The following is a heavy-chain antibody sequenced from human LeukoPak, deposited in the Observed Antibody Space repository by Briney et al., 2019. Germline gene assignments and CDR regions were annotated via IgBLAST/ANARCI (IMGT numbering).Heavy chain of an antibody. J-gene: IGHJ4*02. D-gene: IGHD3-10*01. V-gene: IGHV4-34*01. Sequence: PSETLSLTCAVYGGSFSGYYWSCIRQPPGKGLEWIGEINHSGSTNYNPSLKSRVTISVDTSKNQFSLKLSSVTAADTAVYYCARRLTMVRGVIMFYFDYWGQGTLVTVSS. CDR1: GGSFSGYY. CDR3: ARRLTMVRGVIMFYFDY. CDR2: INHSGST.